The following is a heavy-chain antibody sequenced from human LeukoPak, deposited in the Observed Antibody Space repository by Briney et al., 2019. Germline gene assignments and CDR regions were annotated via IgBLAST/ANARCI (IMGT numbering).Heavy chain of an antibody. CDR3: ARGRAGEQQLVDY. Sequence: ASVTVSCKASGGTFSSYAISWVRQAPGQGLEWMGWISAYNSNTNYAQKLQGRVTMTTDTSTSTAYMELRSLRSDDTAVYYCARGRAGEQQLVDYWGQGTLVAVSS. J-gene: IGHJ4*02. CDR1: GGTFSSYA. CDR2: ISAYNSNT. D-gene: IGHD6-13*01. V-gene: IGHV1-18*01.